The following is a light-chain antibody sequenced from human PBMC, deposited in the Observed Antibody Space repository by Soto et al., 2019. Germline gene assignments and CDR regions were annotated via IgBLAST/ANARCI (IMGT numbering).Light chain of an antibody. J-gene: IGLJ1*01. Sequence: QSLLTQPPSVSTAPGQKVSISCSGSSSNIGNSFVSWYQHLPGTAPKLVIGDNDSRPSGIPDRFSGSKSGTSATLGITGVQPGDEAAYFCGTWDTKLNAFVFGTGTKLTVL. V-gene: IGLV1-51*01. CDR2: DND. CDR3: GTWDTKLNAFV. CDR1: SSNIGNSF.